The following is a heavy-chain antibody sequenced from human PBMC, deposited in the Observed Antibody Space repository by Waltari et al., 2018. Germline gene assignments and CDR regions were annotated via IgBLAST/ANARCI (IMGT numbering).Heavy chain of an antibody. V-gene: IGHV4-31*03. D-gene: IGHD6-13*01. CDR2: IYYSGST. CDR3: ARYTTKIAAAGRGGNWFDP. J-gene: IGHJ5*02. CDR1: GGSISSGGYY. Sequence: QVQLQESGPGLVKPSQTLSLTCTVSGGSISSGGYYWSWIRQHPGKGLEWIGYIYYSGSTYYNPPLKSRVTISVDTSKNQFSLKLSSVTAADTAVYYCARYTTKIAAAGRGGNWFDPWGQGTLVTVSS.